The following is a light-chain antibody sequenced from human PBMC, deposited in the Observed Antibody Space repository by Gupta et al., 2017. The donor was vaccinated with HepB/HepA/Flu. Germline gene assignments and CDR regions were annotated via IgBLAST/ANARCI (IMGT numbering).Light chain of an antibody. Sequence: EIVLTQYPATLSLSPGERATLACRASQSVSRYLAWYQQKPGQAPRLLIYYASNMATGIPARFSGSGFGTDFTLTISSLEPEDFAVYYCQQRSNWPPFLTFGGGTKVEIK. J-gene: IGKJ4*01. CDR1: QSVSRY. CDR2: YAS. V-gene: IGKV3-11*01. CDR3: QQRSNWPPFLT.